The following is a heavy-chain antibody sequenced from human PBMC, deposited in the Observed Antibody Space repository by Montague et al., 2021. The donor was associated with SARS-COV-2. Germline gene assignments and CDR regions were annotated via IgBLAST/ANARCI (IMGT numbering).Heavy chain of an antibody. CDR3: AHLIRYYDIFTGIPFDY. Sequence: PALVKPTQTLTLTCTFSGFSLSTPNVGVGWIRQPPGEALEWLALXYSNDDKRYSPSLQSRLTITKDTSKNQVVLSLTNVDPVDTATYYCAHLIRYYDIFTGIPFDYWGQGTQVTVSS. V-gene: IGHV2-5*01. CDR1: GFSLSTPNVG. J-gene: IGHJ4*02. CDR2: XYSNDDK. D-gene: IGHD3-9*01.